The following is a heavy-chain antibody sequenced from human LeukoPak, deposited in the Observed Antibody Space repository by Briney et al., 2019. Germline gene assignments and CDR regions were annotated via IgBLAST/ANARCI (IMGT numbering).Heavy chain of an antibody. V-gene: IGHV1-24*01. CDR3: ATTGAGYPCFDAFDI. D-gene: IGHD3-9*01. Sequence: ASVKVSCKVSGYTLTELSMHWARQAPGKGLEWMGGFDPEDGETIYAQKFQARVTMTEDTSTDTAYMELSSLRSEDTAVYYCATTGAGYPCFDAFDIWGQGTMVTVSS. CDR2: FDPEDGET. CDR1: GYTLTELS. J-gene: IGHJ3*02.